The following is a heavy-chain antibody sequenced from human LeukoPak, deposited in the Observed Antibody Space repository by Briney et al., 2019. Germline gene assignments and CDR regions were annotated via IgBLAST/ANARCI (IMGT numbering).Heavy chain of an antibody. CDR3: ARALGGVRGVIIPYYFDY. V-gene: IGHV5-51*01. CDR1: GYSFTNYW. J-gene: IGHJ4*02. Sequence: GESLKISCQGSGYSFTNYWIGWVRQMPGKGLEWMGIIYPGDSDTRYSPSFQGQVTISADKSISTAYLQWSSLKASDTAMYYCARALGGVRGVIIPYYFDYRGQGTLVTVSS. CDR2: IYPGDSDT. D-gene: IGHD3-10*01.